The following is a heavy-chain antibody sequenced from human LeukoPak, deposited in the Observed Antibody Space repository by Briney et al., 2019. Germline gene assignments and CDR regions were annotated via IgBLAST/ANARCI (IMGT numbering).Heavy chain of an antibody. CDR3: ARAYDSSTWHWFDP. CDR1: GGSISSYY. J-gene: IGHJ5*02. D-gene: IGHD6-13*01. Sequence: SETLSLTCTVSGGSISSYYWTWIRQPPGKGLEWIGYIYYSGSTNYNPSLKSRVTISLDTSKNQFSLKLSSVTAADTAVYYCARAYDSSTWHWFDPWGQGTLVTVSS. CDR2: IYYSGST. V-gene: IGHV4-59*01.